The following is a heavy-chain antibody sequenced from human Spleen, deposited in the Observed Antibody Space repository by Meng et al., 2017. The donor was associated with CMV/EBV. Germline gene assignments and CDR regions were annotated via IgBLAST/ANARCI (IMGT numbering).Heavy chain of an antibody. V-gene: IGHV3-30*04. CDR3: ARGGCSTTSCYPDAFDV. Sequence: GESLKISCAASGFTFSSYAMHWVRQAPGKGLEWVAVISYDGSNKYYADSVKGRFTISRDNAKNSLYLQMNSLRAEDTALYYCARGGCSTTSCYPDAFDVWGRGTMVTVSS. J-gene: IGHJ3*01. D-gene: IGHD2-2*01. CDR2: ISYDGSNK. CDR1: GFTFSSYA.